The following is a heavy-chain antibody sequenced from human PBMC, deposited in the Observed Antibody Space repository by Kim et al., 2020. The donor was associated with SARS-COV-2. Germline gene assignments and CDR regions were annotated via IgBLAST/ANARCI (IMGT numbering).Heavy chain of an antibody. Sequence: ASVKVSCKASGFSSSSSYMHWLRQAPGQGFQWMGIINPSDGSTSYAQEFQGRVSLTRDTSTSTVSMELGSLRSEDTAVYYCVGYLYGGDSNDWFDPWGQGTLVTVSS. CDR3: VGYLYGGDSNDWFDP. CDR2: INPSDGST. CDR1: GFSSSSSY. V-gene: IGHV1-46*01. D-gene: IGHD2-21*02. J-gene: IGHJ5*02.